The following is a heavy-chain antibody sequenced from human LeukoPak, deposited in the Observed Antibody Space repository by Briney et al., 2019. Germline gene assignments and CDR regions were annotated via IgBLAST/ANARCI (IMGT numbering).Heavy chain of an antibody. CDR1: GFTFSSYA. CDR3: ARGEGIPPGPSFDY. V-gene: IGHV3-30-3*01. J-gene: IGHJ4*02. Sequence: PGRSLRLSCAASGFTFSSYAMHWVRQAPGKGLEWVAVISYDGSNKYYADSVKGRFTISRDNSKNTLYLQMNSLRAEDTAVYYCARGEGIPPGPSFDYWGQGTLVTVSS. D-gene: IGHD1-14*01. CDR2: ISYDGSNK.